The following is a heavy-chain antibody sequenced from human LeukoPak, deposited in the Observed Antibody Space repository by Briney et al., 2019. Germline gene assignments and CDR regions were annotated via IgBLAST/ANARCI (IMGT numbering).Heavy chain of an antibody. Sequence: ASVKASCKASGYTFNNFGINWVRQAPGQGLEWMGWISAFNGHTNYAHNLQGRVTMTTDTSTSTAYMELRSLRSDDTAVYYCARDPGSFLSSSGWLNWFDHWGQGTLVTVSS. CDR3: ARDPGSFLSSSGWLNWFDH. D-gene: IGHD6-19*01. J-gene: IGHJ5*02. V-gene: IGHV1-18*01. CDR1: GYTFNNFG. CDR2: ISAFNGHT.